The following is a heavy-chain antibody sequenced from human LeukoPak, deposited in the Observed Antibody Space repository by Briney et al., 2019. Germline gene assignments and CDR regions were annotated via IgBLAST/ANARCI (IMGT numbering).Heavy chain of an antibody. D-gene: IGHD2-15*01. CDR3: ARVQGYCSDGRCLF. CDR1: GYSFTGYH. Sequence: ASVKVSCKASGYSFTGYHIHWVRQAPGQGLEWMGCINTNIGDSIYAKKFKGRVTLTRDTSITTAYMEAASLRSDDTAVYYCARVQGYCSDGRCLFWGQGTPVTVSS. V-gene: IGHV1-2*02. CDR2: INTNIGDS. J-gene: IGHJ4*02.